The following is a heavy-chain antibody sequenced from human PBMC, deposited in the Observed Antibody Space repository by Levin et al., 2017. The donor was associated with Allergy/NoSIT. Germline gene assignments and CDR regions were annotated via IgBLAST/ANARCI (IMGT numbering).Heavy chain of an antibody. CDR3: ARGTGELGVVVFDY. CDR1: GDSVSSNSAA. Sequence: SQTLSLTCVISGDSVSSNSAAWNWIRQSPSRGLEWLGRTYYRSKWYNDYAVSVKSRITINPDTSKNQFSLQLNSVTPEDTAVYYCARGTGELGVVVFDYWGQGTLVTVSS. J-gene: IGHJ4*02. CDR2: TYYRSKWYN. V-gene: IGHV6-1*01. D-gene: IGHD3-10*01.